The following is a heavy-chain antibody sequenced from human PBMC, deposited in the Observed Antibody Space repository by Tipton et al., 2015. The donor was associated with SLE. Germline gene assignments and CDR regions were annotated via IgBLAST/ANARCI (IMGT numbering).Heavy chain of an antibody. V-gene: IGHV4-59*12. Sequence: TLSLTCTVSGGSISSYYWSWIRQPPGKGLEWIGYIYYSGSTYYNPSLKSRVTISVDTSKNQFSLKLSSVTAADTAVYYCARAMEGAFDIWGQGTMVTVSS. CDR1: GGSISSYY. D-gene: IGHD3-10*01. J-gene: IGHJ3*02. CDR3: ARAMEGAFDI. CDR2: IYYSGST.